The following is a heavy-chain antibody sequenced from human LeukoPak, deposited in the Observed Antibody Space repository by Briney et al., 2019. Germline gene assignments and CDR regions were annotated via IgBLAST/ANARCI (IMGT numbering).Heavy chain of an antibody. CDR3: ARDRGVAAAGLLDP. CDR2: INPNNGDT. Sequence: ASVKVSCKSSGYTFSYYYIHWVRQAPGQGLEGIGWINPNNGDTNYAQKFQGRVTLTRDTSSTTAYMGLTRLTSDDTAVFYCARDRGVAAAGLLDPWGQGTLVTVSS. CDR1: GYTFSYYY. J-gene: IGHJ5*02. D-gene: IGHD6-13*01. V-gene: IGHV1-2*02.